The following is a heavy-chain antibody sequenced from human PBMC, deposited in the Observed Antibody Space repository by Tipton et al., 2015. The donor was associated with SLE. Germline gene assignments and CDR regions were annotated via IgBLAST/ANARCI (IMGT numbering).Heavy chain of an antibody. Sequence: TLSLTCTVSRGSINSYYWSWIRQPPGKGLEWIGYIYYSGSTNNNPSLKSRVTISVDTSKNQFSLKLTSVTAADTAVYYCARAPTYSSGWFDSWGQGTQVTVSS. J-gene: IGHJ5*01. D-gene: IGHD6-19*01. CDR1: RGSINSYY. CDR3: ARAPTYSSGWFDS. CDR2: IYYSGST. V-gene: IGHV4-59*01.